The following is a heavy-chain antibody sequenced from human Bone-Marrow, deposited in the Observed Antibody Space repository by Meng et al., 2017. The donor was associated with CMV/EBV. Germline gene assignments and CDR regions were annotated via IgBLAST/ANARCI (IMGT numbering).Heavy chain of an antibody. CDR3: ARSRSLSYSSSFDFDY. Sequence: ASVKVSCKASGYTFTGYYMHWVRQAPGQGLEWMGWINPNSGGTNYAQKFQGRVTMTRDTSISTAYMELSRLRSDDTAVYYCARSRSLSYSSSFDFDYWGLGTLVTVSS. J-gene: IGHJ4*01. CDR2: INPNSGGT. CDR1: GYTFTGYY. D-gene: IGHD6-13*01. V-gene: IGHV1-2*02.